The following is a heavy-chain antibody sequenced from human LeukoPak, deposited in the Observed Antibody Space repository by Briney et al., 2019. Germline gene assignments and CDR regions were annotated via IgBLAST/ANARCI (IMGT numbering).Heavy chain of an antibody. V-gene: IGHV1-24*01. CDR3: ATGNMVRGASYYYGMDV. Sequence: GASVKVSCKVSGYTLTELSMHWVRQAPGKGLEWMGGFDPEDGETIYAQKFQGRVTMTEDTSTDTAYMELSSLRSEDTAVYYCATGNMVRGASYYYGMDVWGQGTTVTVSS. D-gene: IGHD3-10*01. J-gene: IGHJ6*02. CDR1: GYTLTELS. CDR2: FDPEDGET.